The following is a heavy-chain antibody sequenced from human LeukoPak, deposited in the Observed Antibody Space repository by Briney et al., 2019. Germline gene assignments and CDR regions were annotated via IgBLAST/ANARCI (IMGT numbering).Heavy chain of an antibody. Sequence: GGSLRLSCAASGFTFSNYAMSWVRQAPGKGLEWVSAITGGGSGIYYADSMKSRFTISRDNSKNTLYLQINSLRAEDTAVYYCARLLFSYGLRYFDLWGRGTLVTVSS. CDR1: GFTFSNYA. CDR2: ITGGGSGI. CDR3: ARLLFSYGLRYFDL. D-gene: IGHD5-18*01. J-gene: IGHJ2*01. V-gene: IGHV3-23*01.